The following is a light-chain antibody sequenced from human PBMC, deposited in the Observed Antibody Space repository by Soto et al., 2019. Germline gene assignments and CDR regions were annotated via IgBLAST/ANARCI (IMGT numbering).Light chain of an antibody. Sequence: EFVLTQSPGTLSLSPGERATLSCRASQSVRRNYLAWYQQKLAQAPRLLIYGVSTRATGIPGRFSGSGSGTEFTLIISSLQSEDFAIYYCQQYEQWPLTIGGGTRVEIK. J-gene: IGKJ4*01. CDR1: QSVRRN. V-gene: IGKV3-15*01. CDR2: GVS. CDR3: QQYEQWPLT.